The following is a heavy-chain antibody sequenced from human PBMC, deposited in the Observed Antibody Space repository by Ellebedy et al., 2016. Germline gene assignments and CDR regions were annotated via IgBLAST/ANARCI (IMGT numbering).Heavy chain of an antibody. CDR3: AVAEVGKYYGMDV. J-gene: IGHJ6*02. CDR2: ISPKNGYT. CDR1: GYTFATRA. D-gene: IGHD6-13*01. V-gene: IGHV1-18*04. Sequence: ASVKVSCKTSGYTFATRAITWVRQAPGQGLEWVGWISPKNGYTNYAQMLQGRVTMTTDTATSTAYMDLWSLRPDDTAVYYCAVAEVGKYYGMDVWGQGTTVNVSS.